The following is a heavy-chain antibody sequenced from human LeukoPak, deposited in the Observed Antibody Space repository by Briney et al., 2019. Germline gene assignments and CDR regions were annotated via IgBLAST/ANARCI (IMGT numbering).Heavy chain of an antibody. J-gene: IGHJ4*02. CDR1: GFTFSDYD. Sequence: GGSLRLSCAVSGFTFSDYDMSWIRQAPGKGLEWVSYISSSSSYTKYADSVKGRFTISRGNAKDSLYLQMNSLRAEDTGVYYCARGGGRDGYPFDYWGQGTLVTVSS. CDR3: ARGGGRDGYPFDY. CDR2: ISSSSSYT. V-gene: IGHV3-11*05. D-gene: IGHD5-24*01.